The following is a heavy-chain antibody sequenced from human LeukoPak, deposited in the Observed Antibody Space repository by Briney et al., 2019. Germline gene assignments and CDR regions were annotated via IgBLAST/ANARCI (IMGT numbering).Heavy chain of an antibody. CDR1: GYTFTSYY. J-gene: IGHJ4*02. V-gene: IGHV1-46*01. CDR3: ARSAYCGGDCYLSYFDY. D-gene: IGHD2-21*02. CDR2: INPSGGSQ. Sequence: ASVKVSCKASGYTFTSYYMHWVRQAPGQGLEWMGIINPSGGSQSYAKKFQGRVTMTRDTSTSTVYMELSSLRSEDTAVYYCARSAYCGGDCYLSYFDYWGQGTLVTVSS.